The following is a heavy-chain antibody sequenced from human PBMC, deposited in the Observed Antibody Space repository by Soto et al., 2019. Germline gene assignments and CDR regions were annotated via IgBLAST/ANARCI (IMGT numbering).Heavy chain of an antibody. CDR2: IYAGDSEI. J-gene: IGHJ4*02. Sequence: PGESLKISCKGSGYSFISYWIGWVRQMPGKGLELMGIIYAGDSEIRYSPSFQGQVTISVDRAMSTAYLQWRSLKASDTAMYYCPRHTSDRYGPDFWGQGTLVTVSS. CDR3: PRHTSDRYGPDF. D-gene: IGHD3-22*01. CDR1: GYSFISYW. V-gene: IGHV5-51*01.